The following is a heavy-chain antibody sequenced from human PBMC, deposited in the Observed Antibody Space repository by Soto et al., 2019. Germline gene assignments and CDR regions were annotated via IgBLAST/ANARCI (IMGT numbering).Heavy chain of an antibody. CDR1: GYTFTSYG. V-gene: IGHV1-18*01. Sequence: ASVKVSCKASGYTFTSYGISWVRQAPGQGLEWMGWISAYNGNTNYAQKLQGRVTMTTDTSTGTAYMELRSLRSDDTAVYYCARDHEVLLWFGETLKYYYYMDVWGKGTTVTVSS. J-gene: IGHJ6*03. CDR2: ISAYNGNT. CDR3: ARDHEVLLWFGETLKYYYYMDV. D-gene: IGHD3-10*01.